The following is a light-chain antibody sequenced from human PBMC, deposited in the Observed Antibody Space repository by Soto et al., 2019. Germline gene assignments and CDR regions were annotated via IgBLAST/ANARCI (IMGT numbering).Light chain of an antibody. J-gene: IGLJ1*01. Sequence: QSALTQPPSASGSPGQSVTIPCTGTSSDVGGYDHVSWYQQHPGKAPKLMIYEVTKRPAGVPDRFSGSKSGNTASLTVSGLQAEDEADYFCAAWDDSLNGRVFGTGTKLTVL. CDR3: AAWDDSLNGRV. V-gene: IGLV2-8*01. CDR2: EVT. CDR1: SSDVGGYDH.